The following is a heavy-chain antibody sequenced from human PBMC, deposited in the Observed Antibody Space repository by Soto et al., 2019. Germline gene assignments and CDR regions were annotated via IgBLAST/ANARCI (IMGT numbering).Heavy chain of an antibody. D-gene: IGHD3-22*01. J-gene: IGHJ3*02. CDR2: IIPIFGTA. CDR1: GGTFSSYA. V-gene: IGHV1-69*13. CDR3: ARALYDSSGYYARSAFDI. Sequence: ASVKGSCKASGGTFSSYAISWVRQAPGQGLEWMGGIIPIFGTANYAQKFQGRVTITADESTSTAYMELSSLRSEDTAVYYCARALYDSSGYYARSAFDIWGQGTMVTVSS.